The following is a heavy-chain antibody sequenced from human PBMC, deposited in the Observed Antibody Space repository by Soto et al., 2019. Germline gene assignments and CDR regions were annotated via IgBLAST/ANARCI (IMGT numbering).Heavy chain of an antibody. CDR2: INAGNGNT. Sequence: ASVKVSCKASGYTFTSYAMHWVRQAPGQRLEWMGWINAGNGNTKYSQKFQGRVTITSDTSASTAYMEVSSLRSEDTAVYYCARARFYDILTGPKDYYFGMDVWGQGTTVTVSS. D-gene: IGHD3-9*01. J-gene: IGHJ6*02. CDR3: ARARFYDILTGPKDYYFGMDV. CDR1: GYTFTSYA. V-gene: IGHV1-3*01.